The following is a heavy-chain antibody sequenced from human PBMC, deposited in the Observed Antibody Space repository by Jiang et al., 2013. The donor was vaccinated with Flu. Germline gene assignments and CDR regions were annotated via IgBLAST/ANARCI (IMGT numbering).Heavy chain of an antibody. V-gene: IGHV4-34*01. D-gene: IGHD2-2*01. CDR2: INHSGST. CDR1: GGSFSGYY. J-gene: IGHJ5*02. Sequence: LLKPSETLSLTCAVYGGSFSGYYWSWIRQPPGKGLEWIGEINHSGSTNYNPSLKSRVTISVDTSKNQFSLKLSSVTAADTAVYYCARGGYCSSTSCEASGLETKKRWVSWFDPWGQGTLVTVSS. CDR3: ARGGYCSSTSCEASGLETKKRWVSWFDP.